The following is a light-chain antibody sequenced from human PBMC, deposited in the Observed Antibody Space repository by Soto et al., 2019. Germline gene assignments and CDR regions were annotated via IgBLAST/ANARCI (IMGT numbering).Light chain of an antibody. CDR3: QHYNSYSEA. CDR1: QTISSW. CDR2: KAS. V-gene: IGKV1-5*03. J-gene: IGKJ1*01. Sequence: DIQMTQSPSTLSGSVGDRVTITCRASQTISSWLAWYQQKPGKAPKRLIYKASTLKSGVPSRFSGSGSGTEFTLTLSSLQPDDFATYYCQHYNSYSEAFGQGTKVELK.